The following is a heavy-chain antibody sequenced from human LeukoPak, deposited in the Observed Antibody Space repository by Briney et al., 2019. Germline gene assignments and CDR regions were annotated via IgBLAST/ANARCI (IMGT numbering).Heavy chain of an antibody. CDR2: IYYSGNT. D-gene: IGHD6-13*01. CDR3: ATHSAAAAVYLDY. V-gene: IGHV4-59*08. CDR1: GGFISGYY. J-gene: IGHJ4*02. Sequence: SETLSLTCTVSGGFISGYYWSWIRQPPGKGLEWIGYIYYSGNTNYNPSLKSRVTISVDTSKNQSSLKLSSVTAADTAVYYCATHSAAAAVYLDYWGQGILVTVSS.